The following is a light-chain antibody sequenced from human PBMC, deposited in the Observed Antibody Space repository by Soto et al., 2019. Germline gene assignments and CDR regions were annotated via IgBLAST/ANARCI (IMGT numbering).Light chain of an antibody. CDR2: EVR. V-gene: IGLV2-14*01. CDR1: SSDVGGYNY. CDR3: SSYSNSDTVL. J-gene: IGLJ2*01. Sequence: QSALTQPASVSGSPGQSITISCTGTSSDVGGYNYVSWYQHHPGKAPKLMVFEVRHRPSGISPRFSGSKSGNTASLTISGLPAEDEGDYYCSSYSNSDTVLFGGGTKVTVL.